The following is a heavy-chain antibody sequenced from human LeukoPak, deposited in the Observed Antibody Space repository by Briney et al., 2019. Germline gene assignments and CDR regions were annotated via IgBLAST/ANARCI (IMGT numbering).Heavy chain of an antibody. CDR1: GFTVSSNY. CDR2: IYSGGST. Sequence: GGSLRLSCAASGFTVSSNYMSWVRQAPGKGLEWVSVIYSGGSTYYADSVKGRFTISRDNSKSTLYIQMNSLRADDTAVYYCATYTNGYDSWGQGTLVTVSS. CDR3: ATYTNGYDS. V-gene: IGHV3-53*01. D-gene: IGHD2-8*01. J-gene: IGHJ5*02.